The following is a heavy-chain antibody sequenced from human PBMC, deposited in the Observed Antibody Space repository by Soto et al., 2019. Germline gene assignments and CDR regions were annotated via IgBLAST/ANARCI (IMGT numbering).Heavy chain of an antibody. CDR3: AKEKMVVWFGELSEFDY. Sequence: PGGSLRLSCAASGFTFSIYAMGWVRQAPGKGLEWVSAISGSGGSTYYADSVKGRFTISRDNSKNTLYLQMNSLRAEDTAVYYCAKEKMVVWFGELSEFDYWGQGTLVTVSS. D-gene: IGHD3-10*01. V-gene: IGHV3-23*01. J-gene: IGHJ4*02. CDR1: GFTFSIYA. CDR2: ISGSGGST.